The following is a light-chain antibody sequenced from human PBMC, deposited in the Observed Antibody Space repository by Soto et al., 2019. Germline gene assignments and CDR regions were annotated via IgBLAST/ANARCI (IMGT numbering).Light chain of an antibody. CDR2: GAS. V-gene: IGKV3-15*01. CDR3: QQYNNWPPTYT. CDR1: QSVSSS. J-gene: IGKJ2*01. Sequence: EIVMTQSPATLSVSPGERATLSCRASQSVSSSLAWYQQKPGQAPRLLIYGASTRATGIPARFSGSGSGTEFTLTISSLQSEDFAVYYCQQYNNWPPTYTFGQGTKLEIK.